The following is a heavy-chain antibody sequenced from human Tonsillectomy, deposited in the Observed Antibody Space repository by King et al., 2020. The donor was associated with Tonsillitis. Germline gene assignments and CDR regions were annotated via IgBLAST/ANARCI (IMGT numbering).Heavy chain of an antibody. CDR2: TYYTSKWHN. CDR3: ARDTRVTGERGRYAFDI. CDR1: GDSVSSNSAA. V-gene: IGHV6-1*01. D-gene: IGHD2-21*02. Sequence: VQLPQSGPGLVKPSQTLSLTCALSGDSVSSNSAAWNWIRQSPSRGLEWLGRTYYTSKWHNDYAVSVKSRITINPDTSKNQFSLQLNSLTPEDTAVYYCARDTRVTGERGRYAFDIWGQGTMVTVSS. J-gene: IGHJ3*02.